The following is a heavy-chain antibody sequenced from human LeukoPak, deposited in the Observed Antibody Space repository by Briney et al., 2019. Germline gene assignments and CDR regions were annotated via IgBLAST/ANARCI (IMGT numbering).Heavy chain of an antibody. J-gene: IGHJ4*02. V-gene: IGHV3-74*01. CDR1: GFSFSSYW. CDR2: INGDGSRT. CDR3: AREASQDYFDY. Sequence: GGSLRLSCAASGFSFSSYWMHWVRQAPGKGLVWVSRINGDGSRTYYTDSVKGRFTISRDNAKNTLHVQMNGLRAEDTAVYYCAREASQDYFDYWGQGTLVTVSS.